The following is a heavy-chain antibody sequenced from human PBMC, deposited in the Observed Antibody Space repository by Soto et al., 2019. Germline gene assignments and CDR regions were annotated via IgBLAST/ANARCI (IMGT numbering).Heavy chain of an antibody. CDR3: ANGGEGYCSGTSCLYHMDA. J-gene: IGHJ6*03. CDR2: ISDSGST. V-gene: IGHV3-23*01. D-gene: IGHD2-15*01. Sequence: GGSLRLSCAASGFTFSSYAMSWVRQDPGKGLEWVSTISDSGSTYYADSVKGRFTISRDISKNTLYVQMSSLRAEDTAVYYCANGGEGYCSGTSCLYHMDAWGKGTTVTVSS. CDR1: GFTFSSYA.